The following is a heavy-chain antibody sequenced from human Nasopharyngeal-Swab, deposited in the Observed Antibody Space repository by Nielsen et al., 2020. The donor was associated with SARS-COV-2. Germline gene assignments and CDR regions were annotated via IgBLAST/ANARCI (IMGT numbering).Heavy chain of an antibody. D-gene: IGHD3-10*01. J-gene: IGHJ5*02. CDR3: ARDFSYGSGCSWFDP. CDR2: INSDGSST. V-gene: IGHV3-74*01. Sequence: LKISCAASGSIFSSYWMYWVRQAPGKGLVWVSRINSDGSSTSYADFVKGRFTTSSDNAKNTLYLQMNSLRAEDTAVYYCARDFSYGSGCSWFDPWGRGTLVTVSS. CDR1: GSIFSSYW.